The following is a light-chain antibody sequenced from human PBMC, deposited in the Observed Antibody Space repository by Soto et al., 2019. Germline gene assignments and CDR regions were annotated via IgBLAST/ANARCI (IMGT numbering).Light chain of an antibody. J-gene: IGKJ5*01. V-gene: IGKV3-11*01. Sequence: ILLTQAPATLYFFPGDIATLSCRASQSVSIYLAWYQQKPGQAPRLLIYDASNRATGIPARFSGSGSGTDFTLTISRLEPEDFAVYFCQQDSDLPMTFGQGTLLEIK. CDR1: QSVSIY. CDR3: QQDSDLPMT. CDR2: DAS.